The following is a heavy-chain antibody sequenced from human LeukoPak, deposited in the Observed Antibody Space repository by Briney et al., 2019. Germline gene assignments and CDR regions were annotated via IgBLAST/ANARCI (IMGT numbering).Heavy chain of an antibody. CDR1: GFTFSSYW. V-gene: IGHV3-7*01. D-gene: IGHD6-13*01. CDR2: IKQDGSET. Sequence: PGGSLRLSCAASGFTFSSYWMNWVRHPPGKGLEWVAGIKQDGSETLYVDSVRGRFIISRDSAQNSLYLQMNSLRTEDTAVYYCAGGSGWLIHHWGQGTLVAVSS. CDR3: AGGSGWLIHH. J-gene: IGHJ1*01.